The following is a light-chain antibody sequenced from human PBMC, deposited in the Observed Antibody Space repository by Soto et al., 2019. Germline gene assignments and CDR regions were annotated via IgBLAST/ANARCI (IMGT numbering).Light chain of an antibody. J-gene: IGKJ5*01. CDR2: AAS. V-gene: IGKV1-39*01. CDR1: QSINNY. CDR3: QQSFNVTIT. Sequence: DIQMTQSPSSSLSASVGDRVTITCRASQSINNYLNWYQQKPGKAPNLLIYAASNLQSGVPSRFSGSGSGTDFTLPISSLQREDLATCYCQQSFNVTITFGQGTRLEIK.